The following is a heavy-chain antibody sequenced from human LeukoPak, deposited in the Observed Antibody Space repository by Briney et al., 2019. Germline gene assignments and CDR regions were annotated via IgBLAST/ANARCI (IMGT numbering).Heavy chain of an antibody. CDR1: GFTFSSYW. CDR3: ARGTIAVPGTGY. D-gene: IGHD6-19*01. CDR2: INEDGSEK. V-gene: IGHV3-7*04. Sequence: PGGSLRLSCAASGFTFSSYWMSWVRQAPGKGLEWVANINEDGSEKHYVDSVKGRFTISRDNAKNSLYLQMSSLRAEDTAVYYCARGTIAVPGTGYWGQGTLVTVSS. J-gene: IGHJ4*02.